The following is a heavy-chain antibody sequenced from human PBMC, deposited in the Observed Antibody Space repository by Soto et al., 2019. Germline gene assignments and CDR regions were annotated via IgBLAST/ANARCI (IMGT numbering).Heavy chain of an antibody. J-gene: IGHJ6*02. CDR3: ATDSGNPRYYYYYYGMDV. V-gene: IGHV1-24*01. D-gene: IGHD2-15*01. Sequence: ASVKLSCKVSGYTLTELSMHWVRQAPGKGLEWMGGFDPEDGETIYAQKFQGRVTMTEDTSTDTAYMELSSLRSEDTAVYYCATDSGNPRYYYYYYGMDVWGQGTTVTVS. CDR2: FDPEDGET. CDR1: GYTLTELS.